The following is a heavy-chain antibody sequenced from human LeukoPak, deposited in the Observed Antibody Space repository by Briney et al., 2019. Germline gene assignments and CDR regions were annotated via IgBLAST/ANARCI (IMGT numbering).Heavy chain of an antibody. J-gene: IGHJ4*02. CDR3: ARSGLLGIIDY. D-gene: IGHD7-27*01. V-gene: IGHV4-30-4*01. CDR2: IYYSGST. CDR1: GGSISSGDYY. Sequence: PSQILSLTCTVSGGSISSGDYYWSWIRQPPGKGLEWIGYIYYSGSTYYNPSLKSRVTISVDTSKNQFSLKLSSVTAADTAVYYCARSGLLGIIDYWGQGTLVTVSS.